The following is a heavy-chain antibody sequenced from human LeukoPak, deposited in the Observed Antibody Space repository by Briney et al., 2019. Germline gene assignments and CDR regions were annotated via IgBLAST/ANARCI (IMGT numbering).Heavy chain of an antibody. D-gene: IGHD3-22*01. CDR1: EFTFSSYS. J-gene: IGHJ4*02. V-gene: IGHV3-48*01. CDR3: AKGITTSVDY. Sequence: GGSLRLSCAASEFTFSSYSMNWVRQAPGKGLEWVSYITNSGNSKSYADSVKGRFTISRDNSKNTVYLQMNSLRAEDTAVYYCAKGITTSVDYWGRGTLVTVSS. CDR2: ITNSGNSK.